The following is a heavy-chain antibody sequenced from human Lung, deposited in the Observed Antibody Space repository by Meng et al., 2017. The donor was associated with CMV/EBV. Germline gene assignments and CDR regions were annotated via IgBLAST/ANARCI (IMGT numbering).Heavy chain of an antibody. Sequence: GESLKISCAASGFTFSSYGMHWVRQAPGKGLEWVAFIRYDGSNKYYADSVKGRFTISRDNSKNTLYLQMNSLRAEDTAVYYCAKDGRGYSYGYGMDVWGQGTTVTVS. D-gene: IGHD5-18*01. CDR3: AKDGRGYSYGYGMDV. J-gene: IGHJ6*02. CDR1: GFTFSSYG. CDR2: IRYDGSNK. V-gene: IGHV3-30*02.